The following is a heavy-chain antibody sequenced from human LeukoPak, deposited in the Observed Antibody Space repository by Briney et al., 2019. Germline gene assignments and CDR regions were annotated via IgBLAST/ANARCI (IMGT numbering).Heavy chain of an antibody. V-gene: IGHV1-8*01. CDR2: MNPNSGNT. CDR1: GYTFTSYD. J-gene: IGHJ6*02. Sequence: ASVKVSCKASGYTFTSYDINWVRQATGQGLEWMGWMNPNSGNTGYAQKFQGRVTMTRNTSISTAYMELSSLRSEDTAVYYCASRGPTTVTPSDYYYYYGMDVWGQGTTVTVSS. D-gene: IGHD4-17*01. CDR3: ASRGPTTVTPSDYYYYYGMDV.